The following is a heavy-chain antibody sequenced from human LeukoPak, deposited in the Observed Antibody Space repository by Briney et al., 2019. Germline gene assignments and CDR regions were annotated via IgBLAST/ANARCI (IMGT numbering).Heavy chain of an antibody. CDR2: VCYSGTT. D-gene: IGHD2-2*01. CDR3: ARGRYCTTTSCTYWNFDL. V-gene: IGHV4-4*07. Sequence: SETLSLTCTVSGGSISSYYWNWIRQPAGEGLEWIGRVCYSGTTNYNPSLLSRVTMSVDSSKNEFSLKLNSVTAADTAVYYCARGRYCTTTSCTYWNFDLWGRG. CDR1: GGSISSYY. J-gene: IGHJ2*01.